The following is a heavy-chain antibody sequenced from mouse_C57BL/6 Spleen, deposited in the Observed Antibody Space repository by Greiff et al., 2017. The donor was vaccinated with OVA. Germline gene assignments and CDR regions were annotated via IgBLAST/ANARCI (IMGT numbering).Heavy chain of an antibody. CDR3: AKGYYDYDVGAMDY. CDR2: INPSRGYT. CDR1: GYTFTSYT. J-gene: IGHJ4*01. D-gene: IGHD2-4*01. Sequence: VQLQQSGAELARPGASVKMSCKASGYTFTSYTMHWVKQRPGQGLEWIGYINPSRGYTKYNQKFKDKATLTADKSSSTAYMQLSSLTSEDSAVYYCAKGYYDYDVGAMDYWGQGTSVTVSS. V-gene: IGHV1-4*01.